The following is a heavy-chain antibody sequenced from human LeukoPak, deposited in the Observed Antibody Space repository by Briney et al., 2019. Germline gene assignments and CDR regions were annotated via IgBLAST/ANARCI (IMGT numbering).Heavy chain of an antibody. D-gene: IGHD3-22*01. CDR2: ISSGGSTI. Sequence: GGSLRLSCAASGFTFSSYAMHWVRQAPGKGLEWVSYISSGGSTINYADSVKGRFAISRDNAKTSLYLQMNSLRAEDTAVYYCARDSVHGYYDSSGYSTLFDYWGQGTLVTVSS. V-gene: IGHV3-48*04. CDR1: GFTFSSYA. J-gene: IGHJ4*02. CDR3: ARDSVHGYYDSSGYSTLFDY.